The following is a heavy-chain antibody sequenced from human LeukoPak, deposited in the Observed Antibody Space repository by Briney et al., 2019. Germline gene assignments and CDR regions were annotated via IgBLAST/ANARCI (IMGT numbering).Heavy chain of an antibody. V-gene: IGHV1-2*02. D-gene: IGHD3-10*01. CDR1: GYTFTGYY. CDR3: ARGYIGVRGVIGY. J-gene: IGHJ4*02. Sequence: ASVKVSCKASGYTFTGYYMHWVRQAPGQGLEWMGWINPNSGGTNYAQKFQGRVTMTRDTSISTAYMELSRLRSDDTAVYYCARGYIGVRGVIGYWGQGTLVTVSS. CDR2: INPNSGGT.